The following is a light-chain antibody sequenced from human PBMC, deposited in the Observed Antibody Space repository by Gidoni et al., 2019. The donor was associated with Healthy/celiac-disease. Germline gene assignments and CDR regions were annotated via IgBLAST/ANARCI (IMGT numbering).Light chain of an antibody. J-gene: IGKJ2*01. V-gene: IGKV1-39*01. CDR2: AAS. Sequence: DIQMTQSPSSLSASVGDRVTITCRASQSISSYLNWYQQKPGKAPKLLIYAASSLQSGVPSRFSGSGSGTDFTLTINSLQPEDFATYYCQQSYSTYTFXQXTKLEIK. CDR1: QSISSY. CDR3: QQSYSTYT.